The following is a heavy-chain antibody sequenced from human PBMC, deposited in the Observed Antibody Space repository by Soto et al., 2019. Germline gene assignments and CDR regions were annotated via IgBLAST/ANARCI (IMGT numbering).Heavy chain of an antibody. CDR3: AKDTYYYDSSGFYIFDY. CDR2: ISYDGSNK. Sequence: QVQLVESGGGVVQPGRSLRLSCAASGFTFSSYGIHWVRQAPGKGLEWVAGISYDGSNKYYADSAKGRFTISRDNSQNTLYLQMNSLRAEDTAVYYCAKDTYYYDSSGFYIFDYWGQGTLVTVSS. CDR1: GFTFSSYG. D-gene: IGHD3-22*01. J-gene: IGHJ4*02. V-gene: IGHV3-30*18.